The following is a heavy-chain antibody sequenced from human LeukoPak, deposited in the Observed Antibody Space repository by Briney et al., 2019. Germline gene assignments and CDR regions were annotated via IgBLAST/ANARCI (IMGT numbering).Heavy chain of an antibody. J-gene: IGHJ4*02. CDR1: GFTFSSYG. CDR2: ISYDGSNK. V-gene: IGHV3-30*03. Sequence: TGGSLRLSCAASGFTFSSYGMYWVRQAPGKGLEWVAVISYDGSNKYYADSVRGRFTISRDNSKNTLYLQMNSLRAEDTAIYYCARKTDHRAGGDYWGQGTLVTVSS. D-gene: IGHD3-16*01. CDR3: ARKTDHRAGGDY.